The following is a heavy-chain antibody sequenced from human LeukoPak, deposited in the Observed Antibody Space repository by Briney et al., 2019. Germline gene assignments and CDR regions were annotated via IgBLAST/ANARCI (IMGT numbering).Heavy chain of an antibody. CDR1: GFTFSSYG. Sequence: GGSLRLSCAASGFTFSSYGMHWVRQAPGKGLEWVAVIWYDGSNKYYADSVKGRFTISRDNSKNTLYLQMNSLRAEDTAVYYCARVGDSSSWYARFYYYYYGMDVWGQGTTVTVSS. V-gene: IGHV3-33*01. J-gene: IGHJ6*02. D-gene: IGHD6-13*01. CDR2: IWYDGSNK. CDR3: ARVGDSSSWYARFYYYYYGMDV.